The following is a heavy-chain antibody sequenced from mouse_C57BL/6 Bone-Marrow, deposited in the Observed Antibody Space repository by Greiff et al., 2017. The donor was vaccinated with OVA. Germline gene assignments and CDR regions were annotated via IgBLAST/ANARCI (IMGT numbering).Heavy chain of an antibody. CDR3: ARLNWDVRYFDV. CDR2: IHPNSGST. J-gene: IGHJ1*03. Sequence: VQLQQSGAELVKPGASVKLSCKASGYTFTSYWMHWVKQRPGQGLEWIGMIHPNSGSTNYNEKFKSKATLTVDKSSSTAYMQLSSLTSEDSAVYYCARLNWDVRYFDVWGKGTTVTVSS. CDR1: GYTFTSYW. V-gene: IGHV1-64*01. D-gene: IGHD4-1*01.